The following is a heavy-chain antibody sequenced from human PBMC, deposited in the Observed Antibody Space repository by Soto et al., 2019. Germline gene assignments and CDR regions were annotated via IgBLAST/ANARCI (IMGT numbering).Heavy chain of an antibody. CDR1: GYTFTSYG. D-gene: IGHD5-12*01. CDR2: ISAYNGNT. J-gene: IGHJ4*02. Sequence: QVQLVQSGAEVKKPGASVKVSCKASGYTFTSYGISWVRQAPGQGLEWMGWISAYNGNTNYAQKLQGRVTMTTDTTTSTDYMELRSRRSDDTAVYYCARTPPVDIVATIQGKPFDFLGQGTLVTVSS. V-gene: IGHV1-18*01. CDR3: ARTPPVDIVATIQGKPFDF.